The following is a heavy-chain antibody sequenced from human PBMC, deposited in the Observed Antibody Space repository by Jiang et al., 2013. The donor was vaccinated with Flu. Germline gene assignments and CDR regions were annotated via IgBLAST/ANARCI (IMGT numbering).Heavy chain of an antibody. Sequence: GSGLVKPSETLSLTCTVSGGSISSYYWSWIRQPPGKGLEWIGYIYYSGSTNYNPSLKSRVTISVDTSKNQFSLKLSSVTAADTAVYYCARGLLIGDYYYGMDVWGKGTTVTVSS. CDR3: ARGLLIGDYYYGMDV. CDR1: GGSISSYY. J-gene: IGHJ6*04. D-gene: IGHD1-26*01. CDR2: IYYSGST. V-gene: IGHV4-59*01.